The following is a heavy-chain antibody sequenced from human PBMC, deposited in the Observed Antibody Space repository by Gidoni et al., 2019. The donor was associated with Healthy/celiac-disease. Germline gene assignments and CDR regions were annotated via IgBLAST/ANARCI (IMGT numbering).Heavy chain of an antibody. Sequence: QVQLQQWGAGLLKPSETLSLTCAVYGGSFSGYYWSWIRQPPGKGLEWIGEINHSGSTNYNPPLKSRVTISVDTSKNQFSLKLSSVTAADTAVYYCASFIIAAPSYYYGMDVWGQGTTVTVSS. J-gene: IGHJ6*02. D-gene: IGHD6-13*01. V-gene: IGHV4-34*01. CDR2: INHSGST. CDR1: GGSFSGYY. CDR3: ASFIIAAPSYYYGMDV.